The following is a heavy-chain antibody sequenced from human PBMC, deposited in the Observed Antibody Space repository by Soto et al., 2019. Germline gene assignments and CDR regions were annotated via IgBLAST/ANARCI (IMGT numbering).Heavy chain of an antibody. CDR1: GITFRTYD. V-gene: IGHV3-64D*06. J-gene: IGHJ4*02. Sequence: PGGSLRLSCSASGITFRTYDMHWVRQAPGKGLEYVSGISGNGANTYYADSVKGRFTISRDNSKNTLYLQMSSLRAEDTAVYYCVSLYSGYWGQGTLVTVSS. CDR2: ISGNGANT. CDR3: VSLYSGY. D-gene: IGHD6-13*01.